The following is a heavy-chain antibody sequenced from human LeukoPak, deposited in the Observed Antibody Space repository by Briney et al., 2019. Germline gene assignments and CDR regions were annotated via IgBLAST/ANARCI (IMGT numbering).Heavy chain of an antibody. CDR3: ARDAGTLPPDLDY. V-gene: IGHV3-21*01. CDR2: ISSSSSYI. J-gene: IGHJ4*02. D-gene: IGHD3-10*01. Sequence: GGSLRLSCAASGFTFSSYSMNWVRQAPGKGLEWVSSISSSSSYIYYADSVKGRFTISRDNAKNSLYLQMNSLRAEDTAVYYCARDAGTLPPDLDYWGQGTLVTVSS. CDR1: GFTFSSYS.